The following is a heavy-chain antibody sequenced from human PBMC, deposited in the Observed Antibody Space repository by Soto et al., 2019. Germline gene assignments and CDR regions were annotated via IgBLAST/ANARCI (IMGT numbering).Heavy chain of an antibody. CDR1: GFTFSSYT. Sequence: EVQVVESGGGLVKPGGSLRLSCAASGFTFSSYTMNWVRQAPGKGLEWVSSISSGSNYIYYGDSVKGRFTISRDNAKNSLYLQMNSLRAEDTAVYYCARVYGPPDYWGPGTLVTVSS. D-gene: IGHD1-20*01. CDR3: ARVYGPPDY. CDR2: ISSGSNYI. V-gene: IGHV3-21*01. J-gene: IGHJ4*02.